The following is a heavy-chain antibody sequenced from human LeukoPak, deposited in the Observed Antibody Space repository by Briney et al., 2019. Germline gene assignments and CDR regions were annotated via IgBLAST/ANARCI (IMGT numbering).Heavy chain of an antibody. CDR2: IYHSGST. V-gene: IGHV4-38-2*02. D-gene: IGHD3-22*01. Sequence: SETLSLTCTVSGYSISSGYYWGWIRQPPGKGLEWIGSIYHSGSTYYNPSLKSRVTISVDTSKNQFSLKLSSVTAADTTVYYCARDLSDSSGYVPYFDYWGQGTLVTVSS. CDR1: GYSISSGYY. J-gene: IGHJ4*02. CDR3: ARDLSDSSGYVPYFDY.